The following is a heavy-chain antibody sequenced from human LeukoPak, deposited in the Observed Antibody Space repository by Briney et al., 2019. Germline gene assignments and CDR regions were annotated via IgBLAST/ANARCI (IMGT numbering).Heavy chain of an antibody. CDR3: AKDNEVSGWYGTFDY. CDR2: ISGSGGST. D-gene: IGHD6-19*01. Sequence: GGSLRLSCAASGFTFSSYAMSWVRQAPGKGLEWVSAISGSGGSTYYADSVKGRFTISRDNSKNTLYLQMNSLRAEDTAVYYCAKDNEVSGWYGTFDYWGQGTLVTVSS. V-gene: IGHV3-23*01. J-gene: IGHJ4*02. CDR1: GFTFSSYA.